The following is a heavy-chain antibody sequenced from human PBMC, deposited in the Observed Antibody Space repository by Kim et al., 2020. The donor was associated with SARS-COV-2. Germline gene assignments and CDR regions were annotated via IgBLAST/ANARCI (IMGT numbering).Heavy chain of an antibody. CDR3: AKELPPGYSSGWSYYYYGMDV. J-gene: IGHJ6*02. V-gene: IGHV3-30*18. CDR1: GFTFSSYG. D-gene: IGHD6-19*01. CDR2: ISYDGSNK. Sequence: GGSLRLSCAASGFTFSSYGMHWVRQAPGKGLEWVAVISYDGSNKYYADSVKGRLTITRDNSKNTLYLQMNCLRAEDPAVNYCAKELPPGYSSGWSYYYYGMDVWGQGTTVTVSS.